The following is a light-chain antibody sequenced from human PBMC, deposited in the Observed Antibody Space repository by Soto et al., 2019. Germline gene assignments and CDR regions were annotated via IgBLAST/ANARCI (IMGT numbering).Light chain of an antibody. CDR3: SSFTSSSTLV. J-gene: IGLJ3*02. Sequence: QSALTQPRSVSGSPGQSVTISCTGTSSDVGGYNYVSWYQQHPGKVPKLMIYEVNSRPSGVSNRFSASKSGNTASLTISGLQAEDEADYYCSSFTSSSTLVFGGGTKLTVL. CDR2: EVN. CDR1: SSDVGGYNY. V-gene: IGLV2-14*01.